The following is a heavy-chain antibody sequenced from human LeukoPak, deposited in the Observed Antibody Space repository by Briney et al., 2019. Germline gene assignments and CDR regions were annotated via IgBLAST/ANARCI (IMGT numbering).Heavy chain of an antibody. CDR3: ARDSGGYCSSTSCYGGGWFDP. V-gene: IGHV4-59*01. CDR2: IYYSGST. D-gene: IGHD2-2*01. Sequence: PSETLSLTCTVSGGSISGYYWSWIRQPPGKGLEWIGYIYYSGSTNYNPSLKSRVTISVDTSKNQFSLKLSSVTAADTAVYYCARDSGGYCSSTSCYGGGWFDPWGQGTLVTVSS. J-gene: IGHJ5*02. CDR1: GGSISGYY.